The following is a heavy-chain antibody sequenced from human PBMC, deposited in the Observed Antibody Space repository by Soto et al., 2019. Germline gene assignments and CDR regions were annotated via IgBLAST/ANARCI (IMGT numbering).Heavy chain of an antibody. CDR1: GGSIRNNY. CDR2: IYYTGTS. D-gene: IGHD3-3*01. Sequence: QVQLQESGPGLVKPSETLSLTCTVSGGSIRNNYWSWIRQPPGKGLEWVGYIYYTGTSKYNPSLKSRVTISVDSSTNQLSLKLNSVTAADTAVYYCARLGGYYQAFDTRGQGTLVTVSS. CDR3: ARLGGYYQAFDT. V-gene: IGHV4-59*08. J-gene: IGHJ4*02.